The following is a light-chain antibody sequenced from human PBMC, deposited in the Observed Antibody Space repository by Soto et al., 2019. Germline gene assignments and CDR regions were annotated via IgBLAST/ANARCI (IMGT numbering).Light chain of an antibody. V-gene: IGLV2-11*01. CDR3: CSYAGDYTFV. Sequence: QSALIQPRSVSGSPGQSVTISCTGTSSDVGGYKYVSWYRQLPGKAPKLMMYDVITRPSGVPDRFSGSKSGNTASLTISGLQAEYEADYYCCSYAGDYTFVFGTGTKLTVL. CDR2: DVI. CDR1: SSDVGGYKY. J-gene: IGLJ1*01.